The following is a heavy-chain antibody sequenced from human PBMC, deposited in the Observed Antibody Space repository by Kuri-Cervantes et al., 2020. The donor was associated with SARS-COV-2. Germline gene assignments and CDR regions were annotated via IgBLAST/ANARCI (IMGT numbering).Heavy chain of an antibody. CDR1: GFTFSNAW. Sequence: GESLKISCAASGFTFSNAWMSWVRQAPGKGLEWVGRIKSKTDGGTTDYAAPVKGRFTISRDDSKNTLYLQMNSLKTEDTAVYYCTDPYEPSYYDFWSGYQELDYWGQGTLVTVSS. CDR2: IKSKTDGGTT. D-gene: IGHD3-3*01. J-gene: IGHJ4*02. V-gene: IGHV3-15*01. CDR3: TDPYEPSYYDFWSGYQELDY.